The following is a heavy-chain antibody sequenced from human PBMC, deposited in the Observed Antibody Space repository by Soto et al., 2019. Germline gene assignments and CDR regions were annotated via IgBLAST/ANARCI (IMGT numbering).Heavy chain of an antibody. V-gene: IGHV3-21*01. D-gene: IGHD2-15*01. J-gene: IGHJ4*02. CDR3: ANCPSCSSSTCLDY. Sequence: GGSMRLSCAPFGFFLSKYSMNWVRQAPGKWLEWVSSIIDRNNYIYYEDSVKRRFTISRDNAIKSLYLQMNSLRPDYTAVYYCANCPSCSSSTCLDYWGRGTLVTVSS. CDR1: GFFLSKYS. CDR2: IIDRNNYI.